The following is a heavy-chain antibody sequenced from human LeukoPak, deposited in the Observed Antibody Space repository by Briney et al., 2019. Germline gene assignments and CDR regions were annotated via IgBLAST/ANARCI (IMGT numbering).Heavy chain of an antibody. CDR3: ARGRYYYDSSGYLN. CDR2: IYDSDGST. D-gene: IGHD3-22*01. V-gene: IGHV4-59*01. CDR1: DGSINSYY. J-gene: IGHJ4*02. Sequence: PSETLSLTCTVSDGSINSYYWSWIRQPPGKGLEWIGHIYDSDGSTNYNPSLKSRVTMSVDTSRNQFSLKLTSVTAADTAVYYCARGRYYYDSSGYLNWGQGTLVTVSS.